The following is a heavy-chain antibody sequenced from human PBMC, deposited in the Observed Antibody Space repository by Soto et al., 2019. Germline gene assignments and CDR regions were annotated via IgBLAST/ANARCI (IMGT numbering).Heavy chain of an antibody. Sequence: GGSLRLSCAASGFTFSSYGMHWVRQAPGKGLEWVAVIWYDGSNKYYADSVKGRFTISRDNSKNTLYLQMNSLRAEDTAVYYCARDVAVAGTQDYYYGMDVWGQGTTVTVSS. CDR3: ARDVAVAGTQDYYYGMDV. CDR1: GFTFSSYG. D-gene: IGHD6-19*01. V-gene: IGHV3-33*01. J-gene: IGHJ6*02. CDR2: IWYDGSNK.